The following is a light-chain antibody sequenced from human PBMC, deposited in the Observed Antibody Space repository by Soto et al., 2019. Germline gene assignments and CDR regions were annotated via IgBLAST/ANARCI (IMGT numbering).Light chain of an antibody. V-gene: IGKV1-5*01. CDR1: QSISSW. J-gene: IGKJ2*01. CDR2: DAS. CDR3: QQCNISPYT. Sequence: DIPMTQSPSTLSASVGDRVTITCRASQSISSWLAWYQQKPGKAPKLLIYDASSLESGVPSRFSGSGSGTEFTLTINSLQPDDFATYYCQQCNISPYTFGQGTKLEIK.